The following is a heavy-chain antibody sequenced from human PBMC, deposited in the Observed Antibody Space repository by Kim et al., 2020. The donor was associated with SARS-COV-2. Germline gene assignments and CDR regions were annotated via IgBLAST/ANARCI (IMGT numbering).Heavy chain of an antibody. CDR2: IKSKTDGGTT. Sequence: GGSLRLSCAASGFTFSNAWMSWVRQAPGKGLEWVGRIKSKTDGGTTDYAAPVKGRFTISRDDSKNTLYLQMNSLKTEDIAVYYCTTRRRGCSGGSCYFFDYWGQGTLVTVSS. J-gene: IGHJ4*02. CDR3: TTRRRGCSGGSCYFFDY. D-gene: IGHD2-15*01. CDR1: GFTFSNAW. V-gene: IGHV3-15*01.